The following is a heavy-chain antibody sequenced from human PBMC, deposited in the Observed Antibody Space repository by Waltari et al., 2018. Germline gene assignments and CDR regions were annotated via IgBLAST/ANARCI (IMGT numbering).Heavy chain of an antibody. CDR3: ARVLSTVQLGIFAY. CDR2: INPNSGAT. V-gene: IGHV1-2*06. CDR1: GYSITAYY. D-gene: IGHD7-27*01. Sequence: QVQMVQSGAEVKKPGASVKVSCKASGYSITAYYLHWVRQAPGQGLEWMGRINPNSGATTYAQMLQGRVTMTRDTSISTAYMEVTGLRSDDTAVYYCARVLSTVQLGIFAYWGQGTVVTVSS. J-gene: IGHJ4*02.